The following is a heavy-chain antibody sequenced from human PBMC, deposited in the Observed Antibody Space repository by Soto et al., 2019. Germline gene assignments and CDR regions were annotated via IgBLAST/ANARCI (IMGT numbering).Heavy chain of an antibody. D-gene: IGHD4-17*01. CDR2: VSYNGGNK. CDR1: GFTFSHYA. Sequence: QVQLVESGGGVVQPGRSLRVYCAASGFTFSHYAMHWVRQAPVKGLEWVALVSYNGGNKYSADSVKGRFTISRDNSKDTLYLQMNSLRPEDTAVYYCARDARTTVTTRGVWYFDLWGHGTLVTVSS. CDR3: ARDARTTVTTRGVWYFDL. V-gene: IGHV3-30-3*01. J-gene: IGHJ2*01.